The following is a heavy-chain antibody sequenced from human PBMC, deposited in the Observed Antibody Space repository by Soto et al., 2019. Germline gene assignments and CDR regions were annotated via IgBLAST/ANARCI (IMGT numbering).Heavy chain of an antibody. CDR1: GGSISSGGYS. V-gene: IGHV4-30-2*01. CDR3: ATAPGPY. CDR2: TYHSGST. Sequence: QLQLQESGSGLVKPSETLSLTCAVSGGSISSGGYSWSWLRQPPGKGLEWIGYTYHSGSTYYNPYPTSRGTIPVDRSKNQFSLKLSSVTAADTAVYYCATAPGPYWGQGTLVTVSS. J-gene: IGHJ4*02.